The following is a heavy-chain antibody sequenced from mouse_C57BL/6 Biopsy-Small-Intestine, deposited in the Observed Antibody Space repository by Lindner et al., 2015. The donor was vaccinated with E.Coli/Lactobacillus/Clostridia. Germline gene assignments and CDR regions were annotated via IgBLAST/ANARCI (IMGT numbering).Heavy chain of an antibody. CDR1: GFTFSDYG. V-gene: IGHV5-17*01. D-gene: IGHD1-1*01. CDR2: ISSGSSTI. CDR3: VRPYGSSYGYPMDY. J-gene: IGHJ4*01. Sequence: LQESGGGLVKPGGSLILSCAASGFTFSDYGMHWVRQGPEKGLEWVAYISSGSSTIYYADSVKGRFTISRDNAKNTLFLQMTSLRSEDTAMYYCVRPYGSSYGYPMDYWGQGTSVTVSS.